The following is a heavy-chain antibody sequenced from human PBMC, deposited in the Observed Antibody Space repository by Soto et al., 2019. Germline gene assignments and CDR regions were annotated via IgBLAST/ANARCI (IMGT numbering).Heavy chain of an antibody. V-gene: IGHV4-30-2*01. Sequence: SETLSLTCAVSGGSISSGGYSWSWIRQPPGKGLEWIGYIYHSGSTYYNPSLKSRVTISVDRSKNQFSLKLSSVTAADTAVYYCIKAGPNLLFDPWGQGTLVTVSS. CDR2: IYHSGST. CDR1: GGSISSGGYS. D-gene: IGHD1-26*01. CDR3: IKAGPNLLFDP. J-gene: IGHJ5*02.